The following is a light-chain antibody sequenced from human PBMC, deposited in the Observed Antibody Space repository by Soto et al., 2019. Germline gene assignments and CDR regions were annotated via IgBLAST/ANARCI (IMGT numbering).Light chain of an antibody. CDR2: GAS. Sequence: EIVMTQSPATLSVSPGERVTLSCRASQSVSNYLAWYQHKPGQPPRLLIYGASTRATGIPARFTGSGSGTDFTLTISSLQSEDFAVYFCQQCSDWPLLTFGQGTRLEIK. J-gene: IGKJ5*01. CDR3: QQCSDWPLLT. V-gene: IGKV3-15*01. CDR1: QSVSNY.